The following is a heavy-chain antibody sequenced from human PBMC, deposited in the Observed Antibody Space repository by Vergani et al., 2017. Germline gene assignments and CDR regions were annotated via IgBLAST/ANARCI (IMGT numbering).Heavy chain of an antibody. CDR3: STAHGRDYGSGSYYTSVGWFDP. Sequence: QVQLVQSGAEVKKPGASVKVSCKVSGYTLTELSMHWVRQAPGKGLEWMGGFDPEDGETIYAQKFQGRVTMTEDTSTETAYMELSSLRSEDTAVYYCSTAHGRDYGSGSYYTSVGWFDPWGQGTLVTVSS. J-gene: IGHJ5*02. CDR1: GYTLTELS. V-gene: IGHV1-24*01. D-gene: IGHD3-10*01. CDR2: FDPEDGET.